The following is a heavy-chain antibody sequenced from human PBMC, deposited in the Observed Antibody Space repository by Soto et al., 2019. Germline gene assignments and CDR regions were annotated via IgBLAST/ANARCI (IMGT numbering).Heavy chain of an antibody. J-gene: IGHJ6*02. CDR3: ATYYYGSGSRNGMDV. CDR1: GYTFTSYG. CDR2: ISAYNGNT. D-gene: IGHD3-10*01. V-gene: IGHV1-18*01. Sequence: QVQLVQSGAEVKKPGASVKVSCKASGYTFTSYGISWVRQAPGQGLEWMGWISAYNGNTNYAQKLQRRVTMTTDTSTGTAYMELRSLSSDDTAVYYCATYYYGSGSRNGMDVWGQGTTVTVSS.